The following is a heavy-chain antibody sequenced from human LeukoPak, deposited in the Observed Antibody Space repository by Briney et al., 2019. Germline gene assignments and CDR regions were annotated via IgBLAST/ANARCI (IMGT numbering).Heavy chain of an antibody. CDR3: ARAGAAAGTNLFDY. CDR1: GGSISSYY. CDR2: IYYSGST. D-gene: IGHD6-13*01. Sequence: PSESLSLTCTVSGGSISSYYWSWIRRPPGKGLEWIGYIYYSGSTNYNPSLKSRVTISVDTSKNQFSLKLSSVTAADTAVYYCARAGAAAGTNLFDYWGQGTLVTVS. J-gene: IGHJ4*02. V-gene: IGHV4-59*01.